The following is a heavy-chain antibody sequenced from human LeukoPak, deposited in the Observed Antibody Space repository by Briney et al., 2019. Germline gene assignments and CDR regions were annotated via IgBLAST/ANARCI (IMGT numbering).Heavy chain of an antibody. CDR3: ARWMNNYSGSGTLASPFDD. CDR2: VGGSGVPA. V-gene: IGHV3-23*01. CDR1: GFTFKNHA. J-gene: IGHJ4*02. D-gene: IGHD3-10*01. Sequence: PGRSLRLSCVASGFTFKNHAMSWVRQAPGKGLEWVSAVGGSGVPAYYGASVKGRFTISRDNSKNTLYLQLNSLRSEDTAIYYCARWMNNYSGSGTLASPFDDWGQGTLVTVSS.